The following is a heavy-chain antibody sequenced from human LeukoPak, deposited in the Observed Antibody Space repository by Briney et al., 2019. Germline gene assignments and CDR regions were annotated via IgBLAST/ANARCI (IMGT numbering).Heavy chain of an antibody. CDR3: AKSLEMATIDGGSFDY. V-gene: IGHV3-43*01. D-gene: IGHD5-24*01. J-gene: IGHJ4*02. CDR2: ISWDGGST. Sequence: ISWDGGSTYYADSVKGRFTISRDNSKNSLYLQMNSLRTEDTALYYCAKSLEMATIDGGSFDYWGQGTLVTVSS.